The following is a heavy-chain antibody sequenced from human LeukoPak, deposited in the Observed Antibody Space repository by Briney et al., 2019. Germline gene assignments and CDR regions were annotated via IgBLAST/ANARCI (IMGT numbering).Heavy chain of an antibody. CDR2: IYYSGST. CDR1: GGSISSSNW. Sequence: SGTLSLTCAVSGGSISSSNWWSWVRQPPGKGLEWIGSIYYSGSTYYNPSLKSRVTISVDTSKKQFSLKLSSVTAADTAVYYCASGLLYCSGGSCYLSWFDPWGQGTLVTVSS. V-gene: IGHV4-4*02. J-gene: IGHJ5*02. D-gene: IGHD2-15*01. CDR3: ASGLLYCSGGSCYLSWFDP.